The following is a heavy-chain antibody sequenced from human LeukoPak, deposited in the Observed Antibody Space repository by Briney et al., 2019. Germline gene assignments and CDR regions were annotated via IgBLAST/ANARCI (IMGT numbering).Heavy chain of an antibody. Sequence: GGSLRLSCAASGLTFSSYWMSWVRQAPGKGLEWVANIKQDGSEKYYVDSVKGRFTISRDNAQNSLYLQMNSLRVEDTAIYYCARDPYNGAYSEGYYYYYMDVWGKGTTVTVSS. CDR3: ARDPYNGAYSEGYYYYYMDV. CDR1: GLTFSSYW. CDR2: IKQDGSEK. V-gene: IGHV3-7*01. J-gene: IGHJ6*03. D-gene: IGHD1-1*01.